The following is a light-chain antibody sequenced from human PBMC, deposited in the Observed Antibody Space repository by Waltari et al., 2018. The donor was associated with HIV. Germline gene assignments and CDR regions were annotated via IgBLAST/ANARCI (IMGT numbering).Light chain of an antibody. Sequence: QAAVTQEPSMPVSPGGTIILTCASSAGPVTSKHYAYWFQQKPGQAPPTLIFASTKRHSWTPARFSGFLLGDKAVLTLSGALSEDEAFYYCLLFFGDTRIFGGGTMVTV. CDR2: AST. J-gene: IGLJ2*01. CDR3: LLFFGDTRI. V-gene: IGLV7-46*01. CDR1: AGPVTSKHY.